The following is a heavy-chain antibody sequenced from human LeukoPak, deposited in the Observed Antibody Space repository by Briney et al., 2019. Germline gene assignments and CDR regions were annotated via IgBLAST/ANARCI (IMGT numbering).Heavy chain of an antibody. V-gene: IGHV3-30-3*01. D-gene: IGHD3-3*01. Sequence: PGRSLRLSCATSGFTFSRYAMHWVRQAPGKGLEWVALISYDANIGSNKYYADSVKGRFTISRDNSKNTLYLQMNSLRAEDTAVYYCARDGGYDFWSGYHQDYWGQGTLVTVSS. CDR2: ISYDANIGSNK. CDR3: ARDGGYDFWSGYHQDY. J-gene: IGHJ4*02. CDR1: GFTFSRYA.